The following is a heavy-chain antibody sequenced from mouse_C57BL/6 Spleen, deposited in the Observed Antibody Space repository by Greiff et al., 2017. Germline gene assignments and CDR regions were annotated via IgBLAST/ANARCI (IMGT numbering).Heavy chain of an antibody. Sequence: VQLQQPGAELVLPAPSVTLSCTASGYTFTSYWMHWVKQRPGQGLEWLGEIDPSDSYDNYTPMFTGKSTLNVDKSSSTADMQLSNLTSKDSAVYDCARIEGNYGSSYPYYWGQGTTLTVSS. D-gene: IGHD1-1*01. CDR3: ARIEGNYGSSYPYY. J-gene: IGHJ2*01. CDR1: GYTFTSYW. V-gene: IGHV1-69*01. CDR2: IDPSDSYD.